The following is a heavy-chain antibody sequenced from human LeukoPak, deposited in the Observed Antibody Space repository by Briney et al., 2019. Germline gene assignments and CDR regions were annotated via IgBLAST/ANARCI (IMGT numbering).Heavy chain of an antibody. D-gene: IGHD5-18*01. J-gene: IGHJ6*03. CDR2: IIPIFGTA. CDR1: GGTFSSYA. CDR3: ARESSDTAMVIGYYYMDV. V-gene: IGHV1-69*06. Sequence: SVKVSCKASGGTFSSYAISWVRQAPGQGLEWMGGIIPIFGTANYAQKFQGRVTITADKSTSTAYMELSSLRSEDTAVYYCARESSDTAMVIGYYYMDVWGKGTTVTVSS.